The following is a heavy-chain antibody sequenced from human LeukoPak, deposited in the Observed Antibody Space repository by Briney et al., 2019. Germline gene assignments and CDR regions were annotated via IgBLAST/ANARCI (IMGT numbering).Heavy chain of an antibody. CDR2: IIPILDIA. V-gene: IGHV1-69*04. J-gene: IGHJ3*02. CDR3: ARVADDAFDI. D-gene: IGHD2-15*01. CDR1: GGTFSSYA. Sequence: ASVKVSCKASGGTFSSYAISWVRQAPGQGLEWMGRIIPILDIANSAQKFQGRVTITADKSTSTAYMELSSLRSDDTAVYYCARVADDAFDIWGQGTMVTVSS.